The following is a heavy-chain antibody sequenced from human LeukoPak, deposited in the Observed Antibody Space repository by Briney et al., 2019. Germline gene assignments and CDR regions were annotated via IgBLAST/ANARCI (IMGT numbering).Heavy chain of an antibody. CDR3: TRNDYDYVWGSLNP. CDR1: GFTVSSNY. D-gene: IGHD3-16*01. J-gene: IGHJ5*02. V-gene: IGHV3-53*01. CDR2: IYSGGST. Sequence: PGGSLRLSCAASGFTVSSNYMSWVRQAPGKGLEWVSVIYSGGSTYYADSVKGRFTISRDNSKNTLYLQMNSLKTEDTAVYYCTRNDYDYVWGSLNPWGQGTLVTVSS.